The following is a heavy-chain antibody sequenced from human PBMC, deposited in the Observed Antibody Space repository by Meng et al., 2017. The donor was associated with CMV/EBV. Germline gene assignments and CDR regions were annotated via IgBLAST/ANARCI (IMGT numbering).Heavy chain of an antibody. V-gene: IGHV4-39*07. D-gene: IGHD2-2*01. CDR3: ARFGRGTSCYDY. CDR1: GGSISSSSYY. Sequence: GSLRLSCTVFGGSISSSSYYWGWIRQPPGKGLEWIGSIYYSGSTYYNPSLKSRVTISVDTSKNQFSLKLSSVTAADTAVYYCARFGRGTSCYDYWGQGTLVTVSS. J-gene: IGHJ4*02. CDR2: IYYSGST.